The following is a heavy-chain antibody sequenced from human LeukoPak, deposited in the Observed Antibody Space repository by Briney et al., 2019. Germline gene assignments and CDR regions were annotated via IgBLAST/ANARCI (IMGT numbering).Heavy chain of an antibody. D-gene: IGHD6-19*01. Sequence: GGSLRLSCAASGFTFSSYWMHWVRQAPWKGLVWVSRINSDGSSTTYADSVKGRFTISRDNAKNTLYLQMNSLRAEDTAVYYCARDKGLVNDYWGQGTLVTVSS. V-gene: IGHV3-74*01. J-gene: IGHJ4*02. CDR2: INSDGSST. CDR3: ARDKGLVNDY. CDR1: GFTFSSYW.